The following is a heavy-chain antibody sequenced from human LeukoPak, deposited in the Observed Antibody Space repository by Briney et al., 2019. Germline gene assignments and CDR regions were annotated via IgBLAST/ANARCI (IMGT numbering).Heavy chain of an antibody. J-gene: IGHJ4*02. D-gene: IGHD3-3*01. V-gene: IGHV3-23*01. CDR3: AKDRERFLEWLLPYY. CDR2: ISGSGGST. CDR1: GFTFSSDA. Sequence: GGSLRLSCAASGFTFSSDAMSWVRQAPGKGLEWVSAISGSGGSTYYADSVKGRFTISRDNSKNTLYLQMNSLRAEDTAVYYCAKDRERFLEWLLPYYWGQGTLVTVSS.